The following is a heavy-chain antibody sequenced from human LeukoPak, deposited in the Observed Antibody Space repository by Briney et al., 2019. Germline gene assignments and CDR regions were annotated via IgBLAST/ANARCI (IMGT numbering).Heavy chain of an antibody. CDR3: AKDAGIVVVITTLGYFQH. J-gene: IGHJ1*01. CDR2: ISGSGGST. Sequence: PGGSLRLSCAASGFTFSSYAMSWVRQAPGKGLEWVSAISGSGGSTYYADSVKGRFTISRDNSKNTLYLQMNSLRAEDTAVYHCAKDAGIVVVITTLGYFQHWGQGTLVTVSS. CDR1: GFTFSSYA. V-gene: IGHV3-23*01. D-gene: IGHD3-22*01.